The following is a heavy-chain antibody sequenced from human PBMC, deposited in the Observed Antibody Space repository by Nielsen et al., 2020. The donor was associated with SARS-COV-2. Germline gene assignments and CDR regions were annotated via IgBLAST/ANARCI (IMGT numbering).Heavy chain of an antibody. Sequence: GESLKISCAASGSTFSSYGMHWVRQAPGKGLEWVAFIRSDGSQKYYAESVKGRFTISRDDSKSTLYLQMTSLRPEDTALYYCAKSGFIVAGVYHGLDVWGHGTTVTVSS. CDR2: IRSDGSQK. D-gene: IGHD5-12*01. CDR1: GSTFSSYG. V-gene: IGHV3-30*02. J-gene: IGHJ6*02. CDR3: AKSGFIVAGVYHGLDV.